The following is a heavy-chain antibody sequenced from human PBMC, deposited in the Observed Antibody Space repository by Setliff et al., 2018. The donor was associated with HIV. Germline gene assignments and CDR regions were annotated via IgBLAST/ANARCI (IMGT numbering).Heavy chain of an antibody. D-gene: IGHD3-10*01. CDR3: AKELEEGLWVGDHYFYYGMDV. CDR2: IHSSSSRI. Sequence: GGSLRLSCVGSGFTFKTYSMNWVRQAPGKGLEWVSFIHSSSSRIYYADSVKGRFTVSRDNAKNSLYLQMNSLRVEDTALYYCAKELEEGLWVGDHYFYYGMDVWGQGTMVTVSS. V-gene: IGHV3-48*04. CDR1: GFTFKTYS. J-gene: IGHJ6*02.